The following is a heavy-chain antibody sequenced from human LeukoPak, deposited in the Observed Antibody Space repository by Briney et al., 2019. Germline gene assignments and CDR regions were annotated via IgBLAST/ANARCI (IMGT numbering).Heavy chain of an antibody. Sequence: GGSLRLSCAASGFTFSSYSMNWVRQAPGKGLEWVSSISSSSSYIYYADSVKGRFTISRDNAKNSLYLQMNSLRAEDTAVYYCARDLLSKPKAFDIWGQGTMVTVSS. CDR1: GFTFSSYS. CDR2: ISSSSSYI. V-gene: IGHV3-21*01. J-gene: IGHJ3*02. CDR3: ARDLLSKPKAFDI.